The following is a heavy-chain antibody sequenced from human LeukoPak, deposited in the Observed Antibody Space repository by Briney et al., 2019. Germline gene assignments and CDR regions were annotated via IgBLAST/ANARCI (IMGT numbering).Heavy chain of an antibody. CDR3: AKEQVRATSGVLLH. D-gene: IGHD1-26*01. CDR2: IIGTGGST. J-gene: IGHJ4*02. CDR1: RFTVSSYA. V-gene: IGHV3-23*01. Sequence: PGGSLTLSCSASRFTVSSYAVGWARQPPGKGLEWGSAIIGTGGSTYYADPVKGRFTISRDNSKNTLYLQMNSLRAEDTAVYYCAKEQVRATSGVLLHWGQGTLVTVSS.